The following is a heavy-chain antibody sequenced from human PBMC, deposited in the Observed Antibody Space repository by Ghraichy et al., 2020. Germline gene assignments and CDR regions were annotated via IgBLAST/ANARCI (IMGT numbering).Heavy chain of an antibody. Sequence: GESLNISCKASGYTFTGYYMHWVRQAPGQGLEWMGRINPNSAGTNYAQKFQGRVTMTRDTSISTAYMELSRLRSDDTAVYYCASWVAGIPFDYWGQGTLVTVSS. J-gene: IGHJ4*02. CDR1: GYTFTGYY. D-gene: IGHD6-19*01. V-gene: IGHV1-2*06. CDR2: INPNSAGT. CDR3: ASWVAGIPFDY.